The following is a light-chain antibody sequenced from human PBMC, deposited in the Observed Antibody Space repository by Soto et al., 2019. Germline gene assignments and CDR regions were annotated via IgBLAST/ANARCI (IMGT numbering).Light chain of an antibody. J-gene: IGLJ2*01. CDR2: RNN. Sequence: QSVLTQPPSESGTPGQRVTISCSGSSSNIGSNYVYWYQQLPGTAPKLLIYRNNQRPSGVPDRFSGSKSGTSASLAISGLRSEDEADYYCAAWDDSLSGPNVVFGGGTKLTVL. CDR3: AAWDDSLSGPNVV. CDR1: SSNIGSNY. V-gene: IGLV1-47*01.